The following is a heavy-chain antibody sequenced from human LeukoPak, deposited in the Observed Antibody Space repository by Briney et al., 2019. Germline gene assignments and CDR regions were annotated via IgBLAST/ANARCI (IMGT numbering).Heavy chain of an antibody. V-gene: IGHV4-59*01. Sequence: SETLSLTCTVSGGSISSYYWSWIRQTPGKGLEWIGYIYYSGSTNFNPSLKSRVTISVDTSKNQFSLKLSSVTAADTAVYYCARYDSSGYGYFDYWGQGTLVTVSS. CDR3: ARYDSSGYGYFDY. J-gene: IGHJ4*02. CDR2: IYYSGST. D-gene: IGHD3-22*01. CDR1: GGSISSYY.